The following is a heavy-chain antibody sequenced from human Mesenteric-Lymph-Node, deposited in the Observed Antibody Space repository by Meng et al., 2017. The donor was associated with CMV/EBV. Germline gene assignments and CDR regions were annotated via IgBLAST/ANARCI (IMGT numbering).Heavy chain of an antibody. CDR1: GYTFTGYY. CDR3: ARDRSQTGDSYLY. CDR2: IKPNSGDT. D-gene: IGHD7-27*01. V-gene: IGHV1-2*02. J-gene: IGHJ4*02. Sequence: ASVKVSCKASGYTFTGYYLHWVRQAPGQRLEWMGWIKPNSGDTYYARRFQGRVTMTRDTSISTAYMELSRLRSDDTAVYYCARDRSQTGDSYLYWGQGTLVTVSS.